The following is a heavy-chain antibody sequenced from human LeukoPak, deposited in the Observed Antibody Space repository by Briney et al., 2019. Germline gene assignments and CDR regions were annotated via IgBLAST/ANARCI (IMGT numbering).Heavy chain of an antibody. Sequence: GGSLRLSCAASGFTFSTYSMHWVRQAPGEGLVWVSRNADCVKGRFTISRDNAKNTLYLQMNSLRAEDTAVYYCTRRVDATRWYDPWGQGTLVTVSS. CDR3: TRRVDATRWYDP. V-gene: IGHV3-74*01. J-gene: IGHJ5*02. CDR1: GFTFSTYS. D-gene: IGHD2-15*01.